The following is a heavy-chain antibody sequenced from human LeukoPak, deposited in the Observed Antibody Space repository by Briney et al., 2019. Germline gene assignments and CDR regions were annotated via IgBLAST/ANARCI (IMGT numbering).Heavy chain of an antibody. CDR3: ARSPPSGPPRYYFDY. V-gene: IGHV1-69*13. J-gene: IGHJ4*02. CDR2: IIPIFGTA. D-gene: IGHD6-19*01. CDR1: GGTFSSYA. Sequence: ASLKVSCKASGGTFSSYAISWVRQAPGQGLEWMGGIIPIFGTANYAQKFQGRVTITADESTSTAYMELSSLRSEDTAVYYCARSPPSGPPRYYFDYWGQGTLVTVSS.